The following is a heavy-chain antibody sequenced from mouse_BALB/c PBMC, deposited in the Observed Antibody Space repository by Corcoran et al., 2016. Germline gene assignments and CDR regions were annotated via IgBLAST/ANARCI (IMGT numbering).Heavy chain of an antibody. D-gene: IGHD1-2*01. CDR1: GYTFSSYW. Sequence: QVQLQQSGAELMKPGASVKISCKATGYTFSSYWIEWVKQRPGHGLEWIGEILPGSGSTNYNEKFKGKATFTADTSSNTAYMQLSSPTSEDSAVYYCAKSLLNYAMDYWGQGTSVTVSS. J-gene: IGHJ4*01. CDR2: ILPGSGST. CDR3: AKSLLNYAMDY. V-gene: IGHV1-9*01.